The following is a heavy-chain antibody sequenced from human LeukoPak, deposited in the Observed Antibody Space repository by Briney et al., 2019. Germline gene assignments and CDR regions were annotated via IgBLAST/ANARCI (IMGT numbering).Heavy chain of an antibody. CDR3: ARDLYADYVWGSFDY. Sequence: GALRLSCAASGFTFSSYAMSWVRQAPGKGLEWVAVIWNDGTNKYYADSVKGQFTISRDNSKNTLYLQMNSLRAEDTAVYYCARDLYADYVWGSFDYWGQGTLVTVSS. J-gene: IGHJ4*02. D-gene: IGHD3-16*01. CDR1: GFTFSSYA. V-gene: IGHV3-33*08. CDR2: IWNDGTNK.